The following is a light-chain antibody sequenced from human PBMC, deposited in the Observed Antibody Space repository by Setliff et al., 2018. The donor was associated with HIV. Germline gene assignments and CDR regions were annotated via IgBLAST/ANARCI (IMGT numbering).Light chain of an antibody. CDR3: NSFIGSSNTYV. V-gene: IGLV2-14*01. Sequence: QSALTQPASVSGSPGQSITISCTGTSGDVGGYNSVSWYQQYPGKAPKLMIYDVNNRPSGVSSRFSGSKSGNTASLTISGLQAEDEADYYCNSFIGSSNTYVFGSGTKVTVL. J-gene: IGLJ1*01. CDR1: SGDVGGYNS. CDR2: DVN.